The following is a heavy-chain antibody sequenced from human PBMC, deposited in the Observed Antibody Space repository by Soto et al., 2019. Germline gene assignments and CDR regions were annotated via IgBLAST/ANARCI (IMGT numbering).Heavy chain of an antibody. CDR3: ARGVGSSWFDP. Sequence: PSVKVSCKASGYTFTAYFMHWVRQAPGQGLEWMGWINPGSGGTNYAQKFQGRVTMTRDTSISTAYMELSSLTSDDTAVYYCARGVGSSWFDPWGQGTLVTVSS. V-gene: IGHV1-2*02. D-gene: IGHD6-25*01. J-gene: IGHJ5*02. CDR2: INPGSGGT. CDR1: GYTFTAYF.